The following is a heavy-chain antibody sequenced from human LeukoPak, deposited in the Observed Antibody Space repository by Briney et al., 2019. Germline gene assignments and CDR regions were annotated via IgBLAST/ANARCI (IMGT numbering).Heavy chain of an antibody. CDR3: AKDTYGSGSPYYYYGMDV. Sequence: GGSLRLSCAASGFTFSSYAMSWVRQAPGKGLEWDSAISGSGGSTYYADSVKGRFTISRDNSKNTLYMQMNSLRDEDTAVYYCAKDTYGSGSPYYYYGMDVWGQGTTVTVSS. J-gene: IGHJ6*02. V-gene: IGHV3-23*01. CDR1: GFTFSSYA. CDR2: ISGSGGST. D-gene: IGHD3-10*01.